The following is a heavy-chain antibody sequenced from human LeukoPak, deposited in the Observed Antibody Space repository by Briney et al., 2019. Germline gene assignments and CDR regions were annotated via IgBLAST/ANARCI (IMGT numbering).Heavy chain of an antibody. CDR3: ARVRGALRVPDY. V-gene: IGHV4-59*10. J-gene: IGHJ4*02. Sequence: SETLSLTCAVYGGSFSGYYWSWIRQPAGKGLEYIGRIYTSGSTNYNPSLKSRVTMSVDTSKNQFSLKLSSVTAADAAVYYCARVRGALRVPDYWGQGTLVTVSS. D-gene: IGHD1-26*01. CDR1: GGSFSGYY. CDR2: IYTSGST.